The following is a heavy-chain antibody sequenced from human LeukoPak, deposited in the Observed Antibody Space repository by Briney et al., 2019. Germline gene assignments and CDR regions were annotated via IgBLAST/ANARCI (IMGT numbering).Heavy chain of an antibody. D-gene: IGHD4-17*01. V-gene: IGHV4-4*07. CDR1: GGSVSSNY. CDR2: IYNGGTT. CDR3: AHSISTDFEY. J-gene: IGHJ4*02. Sequence: SETLSLTCTVSGGSVSSNYWNWIRQPAGKGLEWIGRIYNGGTTNYNPSLESRVTISIDRSKNQFSLKLTSVTAADTAVYYCAHSISTDFEYWGQGSLVTVSS.